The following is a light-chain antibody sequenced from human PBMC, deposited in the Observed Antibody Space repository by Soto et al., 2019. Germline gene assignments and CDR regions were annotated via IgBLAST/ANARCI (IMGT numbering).Light chain of an antibody. CDR3: QSYDSSLSGFYV. CDR1: SSKIGAGYD. CDR2: GNS. V-gene: IGLV1-40*01. J-gene: IGLJ1*01. Sequence: QSALKQPPSVSGAPGQRVTISCTGSSSKIGAGYDVHWYQQLPGTAPKLLIYGNSNRPSGVPDRFSGSKSGTSASLAITGLQAEDEADYYCQSYDSSLSGFYVFGTGTKVTVL.